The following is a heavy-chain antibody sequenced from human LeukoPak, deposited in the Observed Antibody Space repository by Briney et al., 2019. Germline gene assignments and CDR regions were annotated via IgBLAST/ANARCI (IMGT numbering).Heavy chain of an antibody. V-gene: IGHV4-39*01. J-gene: IGHJ6*02. Sequence: KPSETLSLSCAVSDGSISSRTYYWGWVRQPPGKGLEWIGNIYYTGSTYYNPSLKSRVTISVDTSKNQFSLKLSSATAADTAVYYCARLSVPLGGMDVWGQGTTVTVSS. D-gene: IGHD3-16*01. CDR3: ARLSVPLGGMDV. CDR2: IYYTGST. CDR1: DGSISSRTYY.